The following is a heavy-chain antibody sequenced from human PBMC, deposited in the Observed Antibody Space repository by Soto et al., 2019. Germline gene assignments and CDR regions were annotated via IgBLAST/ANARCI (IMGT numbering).Heavy chain of an antibody. Sequence: GESLKISCAASGFTFSSYGMHWVRQAPGKGLEWVAVIWYDGSNKYYADSVKGRFTISRDNSKNTLYLQMNSLRAEDTAVYYCATLRGFFGVVNDAFDIWGQGTMVTVSS. V-gene: IGHV3-33*01. J-gene: IGHJ3*02. CDR2: IWYDGSNK. CDR1: GFTFSSYG. CDR3: ATLRGFFGVVNDAFDI. D-gene: IGHD3-3*01.